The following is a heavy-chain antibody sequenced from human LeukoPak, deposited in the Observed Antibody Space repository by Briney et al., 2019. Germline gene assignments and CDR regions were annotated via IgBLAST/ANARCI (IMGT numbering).Heavy chain of an antibody. D-gene: IGHD2-21*01. Sequence: PGGSLRLSCAASGFTFNNYEMNWVRQAPGKGLEWVSVINSGGSTYYADSVKGRFTISRDNSRNTLHLQMNSLRAEDTAVYYCARDCSSRDRYFDLRGRGTLVTVSS. CDR1: GFTFNNYE. CDR2: INSGGST. CDR3: ARDCSSRDRYFDL. V-gene: IGHV3-66*01. J-gene: IGHJ2*01.